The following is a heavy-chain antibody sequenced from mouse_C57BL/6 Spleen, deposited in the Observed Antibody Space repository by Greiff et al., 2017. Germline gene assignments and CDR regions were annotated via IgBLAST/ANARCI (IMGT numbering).Heavy chain of an antibody. J-gene: IGHJ4*01. CDR1: GYTFTSYW. Sequence: VQLQQPGTELVKPGASVKLSCKASGYTFTSYWMHWVKQRPGQGLEWIGNINPSNGGTNYNEKFKSKATLTVDKSSSTAYMQLSSLTSEDSAVYYCARSEFITTVVATDYAMDYWGQGTSVTVSS. CDR3: ARSEFITTVVATDYAMDY. V-gene: IGHV1-53*01. D-gene: IGHD1-1*01. CDR2: INPSNGGT.